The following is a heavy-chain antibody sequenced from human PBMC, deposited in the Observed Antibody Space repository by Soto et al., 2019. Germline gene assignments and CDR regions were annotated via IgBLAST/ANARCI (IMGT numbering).Heavy chain of an antibody. Sequence: WETLSLTCTVSGVSISNSSYYWGWIRRPPGKGLEWIGTIYYSGITYYNPSLKSRVTISVDTSKNQFSLKLTSVTAADTAVYYCARHGSNWGQGTLVTV. CDR1: GVSISNSSYY. CDR2: IYYSGIT. CDR3: ARHGSN. J-gene: IGHJ4*02. V-gene: IGHV4-39*01.